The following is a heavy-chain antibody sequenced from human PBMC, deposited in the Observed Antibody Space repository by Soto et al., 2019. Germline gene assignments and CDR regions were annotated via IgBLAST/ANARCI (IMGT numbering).Heavy chain of an antibody. CDR1: GYTFTSYG. D-gene: IGHD3-3*01. CDR2: ISAYNGNT. J-gene: IGHJ4*02. Sequence: QVQLVQSGAEVKKPGASVKVSCKASGYTFTSYGISWVRQAPGQGLEWMGWISAYNGNTNYAQKLQGRVTMTTNTSTSTAYMELRSLRSDDTAVYYCARRYYDFWSGYYLDYWGQGTLVTVSS. CDR3: ARRYYDFWSGYYLDY. V-gene: IGHV1-18*01.